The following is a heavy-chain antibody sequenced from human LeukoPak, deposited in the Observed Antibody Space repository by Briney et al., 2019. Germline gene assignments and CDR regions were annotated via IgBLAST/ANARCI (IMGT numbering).Heavy chain of an antibody. CDR3: ARARGRAVAGYWYFDL. J-gene: IGHJ2*01. V-gene: IGHV3-7*01. CDR1: GFTFSSYW. CDR2: IKQDGSEK. D-gene: IGHD6-19*01. Sequence: PGGFLRLSCAASGFTFSSYWMSWVRQAPGKGLEWVANIKQDGSEKYYVDSVKGRFTISRDNAKNSLYLQMNSLRAEDTAVYYCARARGRAVAGYWYFDLWGRGTLVTVSS.